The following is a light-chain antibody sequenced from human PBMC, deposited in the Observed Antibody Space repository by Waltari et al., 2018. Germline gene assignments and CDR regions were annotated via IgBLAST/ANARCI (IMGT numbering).Light chain of an antibody. J-gene: IGLJ3*02. V-gene: IGLV7-43*01. Sequence: QTVVTQEPSLTVSPGGTVTLTCASSPWEVTSGHHANWLQQRPGQPPSLLIFSTNDKHPSTPARFSGSLLGGKAALTLSEVQSEDEADYYCLLFFDNSRVFGGGTKLTVL. CDR2: STN. CDR1: PWEVTSGHH. CDR3: LLFFDNSRV.